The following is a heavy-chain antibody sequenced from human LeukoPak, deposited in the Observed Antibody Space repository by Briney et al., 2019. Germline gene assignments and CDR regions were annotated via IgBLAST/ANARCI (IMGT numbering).Heavy chain of an antibody. J-gene: IGHJ5*02. Sequence: SVKVSCKASGGAFSSYAISWVRQAPGQGLEWMGRIIPIFGTANYAQKFQGRVTITADKSTSTAYMELSSLRSEDTAVYYCARDQDIVVVPAAGFDPWGQGTLVTVSS. V-gene: IGHV1-69*06. CDR1: GGAFSSYA. CDR2: IIPIFGTA. D-gene: IGHD2-2*01. CDR3: ARDQDIVVVPAAGFDP.